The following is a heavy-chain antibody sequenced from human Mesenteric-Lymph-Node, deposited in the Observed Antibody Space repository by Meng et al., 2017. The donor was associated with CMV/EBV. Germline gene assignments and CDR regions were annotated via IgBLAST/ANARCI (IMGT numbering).Heavy chain of an antibody. V-gene: IGHV4-39*01. Sequence: SETLSLTCSVSGGSISSSDSYWAWIRQPPGKGLEWIGSIYSWGNTHYNPSLKTRVTISVDTSKNQFSLNLNSVTAADTAVYFCARGRELEFRQIDSWDQGTLVTVSS. CDR1: GGSISSSDSY. J-gene: IGHJ4*02. CDR2: IYSWGNT. CDR3: ARGRELEFRQIDS. D-gene: IGHD1-1*01.